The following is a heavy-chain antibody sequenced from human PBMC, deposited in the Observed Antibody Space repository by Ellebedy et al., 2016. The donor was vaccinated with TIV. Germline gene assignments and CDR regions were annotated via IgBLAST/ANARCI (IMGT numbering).Heavy chain of an antibody. J-gene: IGHJ4*02. Sequence: MPSETLSLTCTVSGGSISSSSYYWGWIRQPPGMGLEWVASIYYTGTTYYNPSLKSRVTISLDTSKNQVSMKLTSVTAADTAVYYCASTLTITIFLYWGQGTPVTVSS. CDR3: ASTLTITIFLY. CDR1: GGSISSSSYY. V-gene: IGHV4-39*07. CDR2: IYYTGTT. D-gene: IGHD3-10*02.